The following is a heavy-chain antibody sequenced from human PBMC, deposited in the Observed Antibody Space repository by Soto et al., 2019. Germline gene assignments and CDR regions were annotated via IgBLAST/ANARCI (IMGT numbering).Heavy chain of an antibody. CDR2: IYNDGTT. J-gene: IGHJ6*02. V-gene: IGHV3-53*01. CDR3: VRPLPSGRNYGMEV. D-gene: IGHD3-10*01. Sequence: GGSLRLSCTASGLSVRNNYMSWVRQAPGMGLEWVSVIYNDGTTYYADSVKGRFTISRDTSKNTLSLQMDSLRAEDTAAYYCVRPLPSGRNYGMEVWGHGTTVTVCS. CDR1: GLSVRNNY.